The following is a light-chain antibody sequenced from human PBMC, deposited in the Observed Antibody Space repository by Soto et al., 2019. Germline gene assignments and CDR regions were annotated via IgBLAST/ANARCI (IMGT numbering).Light chain of an antibody. J-gene: IGLJ2*01. Sequence: QSALTQPPSSSGSPGQSVTISCTGTSSDVGGYNYVSWYQQHPGKAPKLMIYEVSKRPSGVPDRFSVSKSCNTASLTVSGLQAEDEADYYCSSYAGSNNLVFGGGTKLTVL. CDR1: SSDVGGYNY. CDR2: EVS. V-gene: IGLV2-8*01. CDR3: SSYAGSNNLV.